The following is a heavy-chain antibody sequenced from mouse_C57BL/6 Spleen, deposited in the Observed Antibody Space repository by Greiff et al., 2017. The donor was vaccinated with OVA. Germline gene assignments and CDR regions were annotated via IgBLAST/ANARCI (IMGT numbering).Heavy chain of an antibody. CDR3: ARGYGYCYCYAMDY. Sequence: VQLQQPVAELVRPGASVKLSCTASGYNIKNTYMHWVKQRPEQGLEWIGRIDPANGNTKYDPKFQGKATITVDTSSNTAYLQLSSLTSEDTAIYYYARGYGYCYCYAMDYWGQGTTVTVSS. J-gene: IGHJ4*01. CDR1: GYNIKNTY. V-gene: IGHV14-3*01. CDR2: IDPANGNT. D-gene: IGHD1-1*01.